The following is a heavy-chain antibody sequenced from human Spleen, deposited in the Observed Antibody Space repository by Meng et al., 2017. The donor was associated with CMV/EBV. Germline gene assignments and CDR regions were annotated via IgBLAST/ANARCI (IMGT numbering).Heavy chain of an antibody. J-gene: IGHJ4*02. CDR2: IFYSGSS. D-gene: IGHD3-10*01. CDR3: ARDSGSDYSFDY. CDR1: GGSISSSSNY. V-gene: IGHV4-61*01. Sequence: SETLSLTCSVSGGSISSSSNYWGWIRQPPGKGLEWIGYIFYSGSSNYNPSLKSRVTISVDTSKNQFSLNLSSVSAADTAVYYCARDSGSDYSFDYWGQGTLVTVSS.